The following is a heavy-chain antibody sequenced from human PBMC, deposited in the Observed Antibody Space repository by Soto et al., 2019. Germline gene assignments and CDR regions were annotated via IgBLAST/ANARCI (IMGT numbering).Heavy chain of an antibody. Sequence: SETLSLTCAVSGGSISSGGYSWSWIRQPPGKGLEWIGYIYHSGSTYYNPSLKSRVTISVDRSKNQFSLKLSSVTAADTAVYYCARDLNGMDVWGQGTTVTAP. J-gene: IGHJ6*02. CDR2: IYHSGST. CDR3: ARDLNGMDV. CDR1: GGSISSGGYS. V-gene: IGHV4-30-2*01.